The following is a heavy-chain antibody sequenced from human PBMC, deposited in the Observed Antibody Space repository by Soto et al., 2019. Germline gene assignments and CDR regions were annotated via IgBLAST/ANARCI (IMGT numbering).Heavy chain of an antibody. CDR3: AKDRSYRYYYDSSGYYSVLDY. D-gene: IGHD3-22*01. Sequence: GGSLRLSCAASGFTFSSYGMHWVRQAPGKGLEWVAVISYDGSNKYYADSVKGRFTISRDNSKNTLYLQMNSLRAEDTAVYYCAKDRSYRYYYDSSGYYSVLDYWGQGTLVTVSS. CDR2: ISYDGSNK. V-gene: IGHV3-30*18. CDR1: GFTFSSYG. J-gene: IGHJ4*02.